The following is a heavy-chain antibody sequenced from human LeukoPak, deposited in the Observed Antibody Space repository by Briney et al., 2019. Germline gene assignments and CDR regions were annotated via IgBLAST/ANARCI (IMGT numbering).Heavy chain of an antibody. V-gene: IGHV3-48*04. J-gene: IGHJ4*02. CDR3: AREYYYDSSPWDY. CDR2: ISSSSSTI. D-gene: IGHD3-22*01. Sequence: GGSLRLSCAASGFTFSSYSMNWVRQAPGKGLEWVSYISSSSSTIYYADSVKGRFTISRDNAKNSLYLQMNSLRAEDTAVYYCAREYYYDSSPWDYWGQGTLVAVSS. CDR1: GFTFSSYS.